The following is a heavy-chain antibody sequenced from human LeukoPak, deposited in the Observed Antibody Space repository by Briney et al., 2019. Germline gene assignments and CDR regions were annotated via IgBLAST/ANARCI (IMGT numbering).Heavy chain of an antibody. CDR3: ARTEAGTILFDY. J-gene: IGHJ4*02. CDR2: IYYSGST. CDR1: GDSMRPYY. Sequence: PSETLSLTCTVSGDSMRPYYWILIRQPPGKGLEWIGHIYYSGSTKYNPSLNSRVTISVDTSKNQFSLKLRSVTAADTAVYYCARTEAGTILFDYWGQGTLVTVSS. V-gene: IGHV4-59*01. D-gene: IGHD6-19*01.